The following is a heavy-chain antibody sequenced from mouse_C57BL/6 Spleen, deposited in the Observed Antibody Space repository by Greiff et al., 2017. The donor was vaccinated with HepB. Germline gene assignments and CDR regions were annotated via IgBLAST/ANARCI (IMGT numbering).Heavy chain of an antibody. V-gene: IGHV1-74*01. J-gene: IGHJ3*01. D-gene: IGHD1-1*01. CDR1: GYTFTSYW. CDR3: AIHYYGSSWFAY. Sequence: VQLQQPGAELVKPGASVKVSCKASGYTFTSYWMHWVKQRPGQGLEWIGRIHPSDSDTNYNQKFKGKATLTVDKSSSTAYMQLSSLTSEDSAVYYCAIHYYGSSWFAYWGQGTLVTVSA. CDR2: IHPSDSDT.